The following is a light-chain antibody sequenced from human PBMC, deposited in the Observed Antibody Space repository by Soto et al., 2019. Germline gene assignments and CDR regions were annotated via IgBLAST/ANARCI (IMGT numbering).Light chain of an antibody. J-gene: IGLJ1*01. Sequence: QSALTQPPSASGTPGQSVTISCTGTSSDIGYYKYVSWYQQHPGRAPKLIIYEVIKRPSGVPDRFSGSKSGNTASLTVSGLQAEDEADYYCSSYAGSNLGVFGTGTKVTLL. V-gene: IGLV2-8*01. CDR2: EVI. CDR3: SSYAGSNLGV. CDR1: SSDIGYYKY.